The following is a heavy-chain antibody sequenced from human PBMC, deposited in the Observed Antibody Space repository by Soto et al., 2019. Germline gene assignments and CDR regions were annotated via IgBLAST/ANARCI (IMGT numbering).Heavy chain of an antibody. J-gene: IGHJ4*02. CDR3: ERQPCGGDCHLDY. CDR1: GFTFSNYC. V-gene: IGHV3-7*01. D-gene: IGHD2-21*02. CDR2: IDKDGGET. Sequence: XESLSLSCAASGFTFSNYCTNWARQAPGKGLEWVANIDKDGGETNYVNSVKGRFTISRDNAKNSLYLQMNSLGTEDTAVYYCERQPCGGDCHLDYWGQGTLVTVSS.